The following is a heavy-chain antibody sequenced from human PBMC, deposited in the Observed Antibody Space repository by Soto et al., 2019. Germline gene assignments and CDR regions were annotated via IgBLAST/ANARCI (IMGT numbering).Heavy chain of an antibody. CDR2: INAGNGNT. V-gene: IGHV1-3*01. D-gene: IGHD2-21*02. J-gene: IGHJ4*02. CDR1: GYTFTSYA. CDR3: ARSIVVVTALDY. Sequence: ASVKVSCKASGYTFTSYAMHWVRQAPGQRLEWMGWINAGNGNTKYSQKFQGRVTITRDTSASTAYMELSSLRSEDTAVYYCARSIVVVTALDYWGQGALVTVSS.